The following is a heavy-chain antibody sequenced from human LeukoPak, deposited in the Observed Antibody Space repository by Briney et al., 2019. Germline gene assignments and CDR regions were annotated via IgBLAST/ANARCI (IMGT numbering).Heavy chain of an antibody. CDR2: ISSSSSSYI. D-gene: IGHD3-3*01. V-gene: IGHV3-21*01. Sequence: GGSLRLSCAASGFTFSSYSMNWVRQAPGKGLEWVSSISSSSSSYIYYADSVKGRFTISRDNAKNSLYLQMNSLRAEDTAVYYCARDRGIYDFWSGYFAFDIWGQGTMVTVSS. J-gene: IGHJ3*02. CDR3: ARDRGIYDFWSGYFAFDI. CDR1: GFTFSSYS.